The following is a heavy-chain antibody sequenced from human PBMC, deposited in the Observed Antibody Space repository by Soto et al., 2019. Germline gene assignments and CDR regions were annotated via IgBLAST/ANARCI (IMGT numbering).Heavy chain of an antibody. D-gene: IGHD3-10*01. Sequence: SSETLSLTCTVSGGSISNYYWSWIRQPPGKGLEWNGYFYYNGITNYNPSLKSRITMSMDTSKNQNSLKMSSVIAADTAVYYCATIYITMVRGVIVPYYYYYYMDVWGKGTTVTVSS. J-gene: IGHJ6*03. CDR3: ATIYITMVRGVIVPYYYYYYMDV. V-gene: IGHV4-59*08. CDR2: FYYNGIT. CDR1: GGSISNYY.